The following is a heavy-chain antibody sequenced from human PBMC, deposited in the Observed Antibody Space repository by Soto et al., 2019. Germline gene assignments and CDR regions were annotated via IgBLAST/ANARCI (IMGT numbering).Heavy chain of an antibody. Sequence: QVQLVQSGAEVKKPGASVKVSCKASGYTFTSYGISWVRQAPGQGLEWMGWISAYNGNTNYAQKLQGRVTMTTDTSTRTAYMELRSLSSDDTAVYYCARDEFDSSGPKGGLDYWGQGTLVTVSS. CDR2: ISAYNGNT. CDR3: ARDEFDSSGPKGGLDY. D-gene: IGHD5-18*01. V-gene: IGHV1-18*01. CDR1: GYTFTSYG. J-gene: IGHJ4*02.